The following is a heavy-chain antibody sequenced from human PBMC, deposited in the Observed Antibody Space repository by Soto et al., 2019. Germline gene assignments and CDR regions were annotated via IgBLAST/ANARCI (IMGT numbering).Heavy chain of an antibody. V-gene: IGHV1-18*01. CDR2: ISTYIGNT. CDR3: ARDDVGYCSNGVCYTKPLDY. CDR1: GYTFTSYG. D-gene: IGHD2-8*01. Sequence: QVQLVQSGAEVKKPGASVKVSCKASGYTFTSYGISWVRQAPGQELEWMGWISTYIGNTHYAQKFQGRVTMTTDTSTTTAYLELRSLRSDDTAVYYCARDDVGYCSNGVCYTKPLDYWGQGALVTVSS. J-gene: IGHJ4*02.